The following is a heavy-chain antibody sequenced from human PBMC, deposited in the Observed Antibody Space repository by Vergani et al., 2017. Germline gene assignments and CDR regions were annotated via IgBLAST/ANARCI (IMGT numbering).Heavy chain of an antibody. D-gene: IGHD6-19*01. CDR2: ISAYNGNT. Sequence: QVQLVQSGAEVKKPGASVKVSCKASGYTFTSYGISWVRQAPGQGLEWMGWISAYNGNTNYAQKLRGRVTMTTDTSTSTAYMELRSLRSDDTAVYYCARVKTRPGSSGWYYYYYGMDVWGQGTTVTVSS. V-gene: IGHV1-18*01. CDR1: GYTFTSYG. J-gene: IGHJ6*02. CDR3: ARVKTRPGSSGWYYYYYGMDV.